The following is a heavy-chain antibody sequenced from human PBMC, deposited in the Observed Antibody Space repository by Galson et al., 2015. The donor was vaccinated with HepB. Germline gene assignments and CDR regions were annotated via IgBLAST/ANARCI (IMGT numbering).Heavy chain of an antibody. V-gene: IGHV3-21*06. D-gene: IGHD4-17*01. CDR1: GFNFGSYF. Sequence: SLRLSCAGSGFNFGSYFMNWVRQAPGKGLEWVAYISTRSTYIYYADSMKGRFTISRDDAKNSLYLQMNSLRADDTAVYYCAGVYDGDDAGEDYGMDVWGPGATVTVSS. J-gene: IGHJ6*02. CDR3: AGVYDGDDAGEDYGMDV. CDR2: ISTRSTYI.